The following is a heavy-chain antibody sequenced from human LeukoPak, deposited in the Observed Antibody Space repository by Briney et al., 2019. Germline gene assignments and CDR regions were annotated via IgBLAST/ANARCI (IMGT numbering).Heavy chain of an antibody. CDR1: GYTFTGYY. D-gene: IGHD4-17*01. J-gene: IGHJ3*01. V-gene: IGHV1-2*02. CDR3: ARERNYGDYGNAFDV. CDR2: INPKRGVT. Sequence: ASVKVSCKASGYTFTGYYIHWMRQAPGQGLEWMGWINPKRGVTTYAQKFQGRVTMTRDTSITTAYMELTRLRSDDTTIYYCARERNYGDYGNAFDVWGQGTKVTVS.